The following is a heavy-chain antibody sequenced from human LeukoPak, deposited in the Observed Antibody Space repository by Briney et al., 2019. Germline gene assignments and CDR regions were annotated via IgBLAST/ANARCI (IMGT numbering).Heavy chain of an antibody. CDR2: ISSSSSYI. J-gene: IGHJ4*02. D-gene: IGHD3-9*01. CDR3: ARPSGDGPLTLTGYPHFDY. CDR1: GFTFSSYS. Sequence: GGSLRLSCAASGFTFSSYSMNWVRQAPGTGLEWVSSISSSSSYIYYADSVKGRFTISRDNAKNSLYLQMNSLRAEDTAVYYCARPSGDGPLTLTGYPHFDYWGQGTLVTVSS. V-gene: IGHV3-21*01.